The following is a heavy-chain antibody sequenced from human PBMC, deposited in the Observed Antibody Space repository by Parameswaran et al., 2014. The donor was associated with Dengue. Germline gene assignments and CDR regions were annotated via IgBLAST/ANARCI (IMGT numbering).Heavy chain of an antibody. Sequence: PREGLEWMGIIYPGDSDTRYSPSFQGQVTISADKSISTAYLQWSSLKASDTAMYYCARQRDESGYYYYYYGMDVWAKDHGHRLL. CDR3: ARQRDESGYYYYYYGMDV. CDR2: IYPGDSDT. V-gene: IGHV5-51*01. J-gene: IGHJ6*04.